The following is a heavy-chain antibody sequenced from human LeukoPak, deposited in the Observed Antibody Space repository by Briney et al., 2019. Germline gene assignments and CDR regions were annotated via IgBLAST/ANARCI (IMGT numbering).Heavy chain of an antibody. V-gene: IGHV3-11*05. CDR3: ARALAGYYFDN. CDR1: GFTFSDYY. CDR2: ISSSSTYDT. Sequence: GGSLRLSCAASGFTFSDYYMTWIRQAPGKGLEWVSYISSSSTYDTTYADSVKGRFTISRDNTKNSLYLQMNILRAEDTAVYYCARALAGYYFDNWGQGTLVTVSS. D-gene: IGHD6-19*01. J-gene: IGHJ4*02.